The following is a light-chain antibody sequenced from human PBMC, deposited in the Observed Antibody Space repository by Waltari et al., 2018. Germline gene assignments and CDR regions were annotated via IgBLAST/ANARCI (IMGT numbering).Light chain of an antibody. CDR1: SSDVGGSNY. CDR2: DVT. Sequence: QSALTQPRSVSESPGQSVTISCPGTSSDVGGSNYISWYQHHPGKAPKLIIYDVTKRPSGVPDRFSASKSGNTASLTISGLRAEDEADYYCSSYAGTYTGVFGGGTKLTVL. V-gene: IGLV2-11*01. J-gene: IGLJ3*02. CDR3: SSYAGTYTGV.